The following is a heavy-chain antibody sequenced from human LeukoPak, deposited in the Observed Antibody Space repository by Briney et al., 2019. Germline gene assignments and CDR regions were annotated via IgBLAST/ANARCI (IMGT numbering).Heavy chain of an antibody. D-gene: IGHD4-11*01. Sequence: PGGSLRLSCAASGFTFSDYYMSWIRQAPGKGLEGVSYISSSGSTIYYADSVNGRFTISRDNAKNSLYLQKNSLRAEATVVYYWARDAADYSNYVPFDYWGQGTLVTVSS. V-gene: IGHV3-11*01. CDR2: ISSSGSTI. CDR3: ARDAADYSNYVPFDY. CDR1: GFTFSDYY. J-gene: IGHJ4*02.